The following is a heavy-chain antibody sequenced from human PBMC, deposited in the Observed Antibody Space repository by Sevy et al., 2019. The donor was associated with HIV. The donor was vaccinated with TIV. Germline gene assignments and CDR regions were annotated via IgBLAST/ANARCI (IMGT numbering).Heavy chain of an antibody. D-gene: IGHD2-2*01. CDR1: GFTFSSYS. V-gene: IGHV3-21*01. Sequence: GGSLRLSCAASGFTFSSYSMNWVRQAPGKGLEWVSSIRSSSSYIYYADSVKGRFTISRDNAKNSLYLQMNSLRAEDTAVYYCARVVVPAVGAFDIWGQGTMVTVSS. CDR2: IRSSSSYI. J-gene: IGHJ3*02. CDR3: ARVVVPAVGAFDI.